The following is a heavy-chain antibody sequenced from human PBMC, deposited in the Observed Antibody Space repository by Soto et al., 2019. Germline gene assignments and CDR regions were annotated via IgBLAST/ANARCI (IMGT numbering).Heavy chain of an antibody. J-gene: IGHJ3*01. Sequence: EVQLVESGGGLVQPGESLRLSCAASGFTFDYYWMHWVRQAPGKGLVWVSRVHSDGTTTTYADSVKGRVTISRDNARNTVSLQMSSLRAEDTAIYYCARGDRGGFDLWGHGTVVTLSS. CDR1: GFTFDYYW. CDR3: ARGDRGGFDL. CDR2: VHSDGTTT. V-gene: IGHV3-74*01. D-gene: IGHD3-10*01.